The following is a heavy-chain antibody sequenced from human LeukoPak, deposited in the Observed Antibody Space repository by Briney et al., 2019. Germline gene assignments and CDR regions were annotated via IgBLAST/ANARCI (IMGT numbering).Heavy chain of an antibody. V-gene: IGHV3-23*01. D-gene: IGHD2-15*01. CDR1: GFTSSSYE. CDR3: AKAPVTSCRGAFCYPFDS. CDR2: TSSSDAGK. J-gene: IGHJ4*02. Sequence: PGGSLRLSCAASGFTSSSYEMNWVRQAPGKGLEWVSATSSSDAGKYYADSVRGRFTISRDNSRNTMYLQMNSLRVEDAAVYYCAKAPVTSCRGAFCYPFDSWGQGTLVTVSS.